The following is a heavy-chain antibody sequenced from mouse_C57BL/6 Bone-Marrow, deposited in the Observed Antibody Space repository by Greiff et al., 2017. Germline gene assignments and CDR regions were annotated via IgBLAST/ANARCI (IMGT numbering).Heavy chain of an antibody. D-gene: IGHD2-3*01. CDR3: ARDRDGYSFDY. CDR1: GFTFSDYY. J-gene: IGHJ2*01. V-gene: IGHV5-16*01. Sequence: EVKLMESEGGLVQPGSSMTLSCTASGFTFSDYYMAWVRQVPEKGLEWVANINYDGSSTYYLDSLKSRFIISRDNAKNILYLQMSSLKSEDTATYYCARDRDGYSFDYWGQGTTLTVSS. CDR2: INYDGSST.